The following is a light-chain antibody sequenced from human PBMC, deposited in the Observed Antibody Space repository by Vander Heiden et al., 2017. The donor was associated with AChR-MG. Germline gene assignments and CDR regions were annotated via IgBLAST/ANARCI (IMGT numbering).Light chain of an antibody. J-gene: IGKJ4*01. CDR1: QSLLHSNGYNY. Sequence: DVVLTQSPLSLPVTPGEPASISCRSSQSLLHSNGYNYLDWYLQKPGQSPQLLIYLGANRASGVPDRVSGSASGTDFTLKISRVEAEDIGVYYCMQALRSVTFGGGTKVEI. CDR2: LGA. CDR3: MQALRSVT. V-gene: IGKV2-28*01.